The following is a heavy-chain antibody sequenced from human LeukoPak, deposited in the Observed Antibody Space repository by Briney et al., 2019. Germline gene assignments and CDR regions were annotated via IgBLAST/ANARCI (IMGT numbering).Heavy chain of an antibody. CDR2: IYYSGST. Sequence: SQTLSLTCAVSGGSISSGGYSWSWIRQPPGKGLEWIGYIYYSGSTNYNPSLKSRVTISVDTSKNQFSLKLSSVTAADTAVYYCARDQLEPRHYYYVMDVWGQGTTVTVSS. D-gene: IGHD1-1*01. J-gene: IGHJ6*02. CDR3: ARDQLEPRHYYYVMDV. CDR1: GGSISSGGYS. V-gene: IGHV4-61*08.